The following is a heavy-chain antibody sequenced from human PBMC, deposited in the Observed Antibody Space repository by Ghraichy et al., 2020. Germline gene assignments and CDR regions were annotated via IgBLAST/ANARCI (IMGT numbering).Heavy chain of an antibody. CDR1: GFTFNSYS. CDR2: ISSSSSYI. CDR3: PGDKGDSSSWYAAYYYAMDV. D-gene: IGHD6-13*01. V-gene: IGHV3-21*01. J-gene: IGHJ6*02. Sequence: GGSLRLSCAASGFTFNSYSMNWVRQAPGKGLEWVSSISSSSSYIYYADPVKGRFTISRDNAKNSLYLQMNSLRAEGTAVYYCPGDKGDSSSWYAAYYYAMDVWGQGATVTVSS.